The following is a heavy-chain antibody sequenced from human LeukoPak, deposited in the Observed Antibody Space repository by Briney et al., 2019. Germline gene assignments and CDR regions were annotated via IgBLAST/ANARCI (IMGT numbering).Heavy chain of an antibody. CDR2: IRSKANSYAT. D-gene: IGHD4-11*01. CDR3: ARVPMTTP. J-gene: IGHJ5*02. V-gene: IGHV3-73*01. CDR1: GFTFSGSA. Sequence: GGSLRLSCAASGFTFSGSAMHWVRQASGKGLEWVGRIRSKANSYATAYAASAKGRFTISRDDSKNTAYLQMNSLRAEDTAVYYRARVPMTTPWGQGTLVTVSS.